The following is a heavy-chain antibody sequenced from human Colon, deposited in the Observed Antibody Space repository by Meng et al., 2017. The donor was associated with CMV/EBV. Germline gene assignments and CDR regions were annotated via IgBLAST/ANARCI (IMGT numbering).Heavy chain of an antibody. CDR1: GFTLGQYA. V-gene: IGHV3-21*04. CDR2: ISSSGRYI. CDR3: TKSSKYYDFWSAYAFDV. Sequence: GGSLRLSCAASGFTLGQYALNWVRQGPGKGLQWVASISSSGRYIYYADSLKGRLTVSRDNAENSVHLQMNGLGVEDTSIYYCTKSSKYYDFWSAYAFDVWGRGTPVTVSS. D-gene: IGHD3-3*01. J-gene: IGHJ3*01.